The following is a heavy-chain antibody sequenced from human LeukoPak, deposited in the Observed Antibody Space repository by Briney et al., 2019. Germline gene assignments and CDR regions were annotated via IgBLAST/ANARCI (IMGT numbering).Heavy chain of an antibody. Sequence: GSLRLSCEGSRFTFSNYWMSWVRQAPGKGLEWVANIKEGGSQKNYSDSVRGRFTISRDNAKASAFLQMNSLSFDDTAVYYCARRNAGATWSFDSWGQRTLVTVSS. J-gene: IGHJ4*02. CDR2: IKEGGSQK. V-gene: IGHV3-7*01. CDR1: RFTFSNYW. D-gene: IGHD2-15*01. CDR3: ARRNAGATWSFDS.